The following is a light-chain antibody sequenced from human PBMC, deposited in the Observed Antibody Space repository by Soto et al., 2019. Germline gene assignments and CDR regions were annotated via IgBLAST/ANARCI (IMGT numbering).Light chain of an antibody. V-gene: IGKV3-20*01. CDR1: QSVSSSY. Sequence: EIVLTQSPGTLSLSPGERATLSCRASQSVSSSYLAWYQQKPGQAPRLLIYGASSRATGIPGRFSGSGSGTDFTLTISRLEPEGFAVYYCQQYGSSLLTFGGGTKVESK. CDR2: GAS. J-gene: IGKJ4*01. CDR3: QQYGSSLLT.